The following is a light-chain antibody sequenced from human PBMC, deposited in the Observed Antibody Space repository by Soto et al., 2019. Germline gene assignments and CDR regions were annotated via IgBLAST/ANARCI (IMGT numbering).Light chain of an antibody. CDR3: QSYDSGLSGYV. CDR1: SSNIGAGYD. V-gene: IGLV1-40*01. J-gene: IGLJ1*01. Sequence: QSVLTQPPSVSGAPGQRVTISCTGSSSNIGAGYDVHWYQQLPGTAPKLLLYGNSNRPSGVPDRFSGSKSGTSASLAITGLQAEDEVDYYCQSYDSGLSGYVFGTGTKVTVL. CDR2: GNS.